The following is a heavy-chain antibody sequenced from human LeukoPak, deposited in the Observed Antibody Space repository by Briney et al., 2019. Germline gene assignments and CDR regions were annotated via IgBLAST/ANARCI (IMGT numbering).Heavy chain of an antibody. CDR1: GGPFSGYY. CDR2: INHSGGT. J-gene: IGHJ3*02. Sequence: SETLSLTCAVYGGPFSGYYWSWIRQPPGKGLEWIGEINHSGGTNYNSSLKSRVTISVDTSKNQFSLNLNSVTAADTAVYYCASLRSFAFDIWGQGTMVTVSS. D-gene: IGHD5/OR15-5a*01. CDR3: ASLRSFAFDI. V-gene: IGHV4-34*01.